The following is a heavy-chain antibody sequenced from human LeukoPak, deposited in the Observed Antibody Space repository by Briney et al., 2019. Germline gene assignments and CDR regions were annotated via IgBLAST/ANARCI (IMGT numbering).Heavy chain of an antibody. CDR1: GFTFRVYA. J-gene: IGHJ3*02. CDR3: TRVVGYCSGGSCYSAAFDI. CDR2: IRSKAYGGTT. D-gene: IGHD2-15*01. Sequence: PGGSLRLSCTASGFTFRVYAMSWVRQAPGKGLEWVGFIRSKAYGGTTEYAASVKGRFTISRDDSKSIAYLQMNSLKTEDTAVYYCTRVVGYCSGGSCYSAAFDIWGQGTMVTVSS. V-gene: IGHV3-49*04.